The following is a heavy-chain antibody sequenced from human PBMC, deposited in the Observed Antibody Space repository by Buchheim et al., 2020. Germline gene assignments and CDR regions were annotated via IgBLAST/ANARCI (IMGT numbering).Heavy chain of an antibody. J-gene: IGHJ6*02. CDR2: INHSGST. CDR3: AREGLLWFGELLQVYYGMDV. V-gene: IGHV4-34*01. CDR1: GGSSSGYY. D-gene: IGHD3-10*01. Sequence: QVQLQQWGAGLLKPSETLSLTCAVYGGSSSGYYWSWIRQPPGKGLEWIGEINHSGSTNYNPSLKSRVTISVDTSKNQFSLKLSSVTAADTAVYYCAREGLLWFGELLQVYYGMDVWGQGTT.